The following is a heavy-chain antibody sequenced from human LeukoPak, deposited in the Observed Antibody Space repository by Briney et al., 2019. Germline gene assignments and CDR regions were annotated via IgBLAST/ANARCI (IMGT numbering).Heavy chain of an antibody. CDR1: GGSLSTHH. J-gene: IGHJ6*02. V-gene: IGHV4-59*11. CDR3: ARGRVVPAATSYYYYYGMDV. CDR2: ISDSGST. Sequence: SETLSLTCVVSGGSLSTHHWSWIRQSPGRGLEWIGYISDSGSTNYNPSLKSRVTISVDTSKNQFSLMLSSVTAADTAVYYCARGRVVPAATSYYYYYGMDVWGQGTTVTVSS. D-gene: IGHD2-2*01.